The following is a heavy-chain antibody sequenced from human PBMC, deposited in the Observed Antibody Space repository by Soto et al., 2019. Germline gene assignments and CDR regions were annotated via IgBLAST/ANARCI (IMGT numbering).Heavy chain of an antibody. CDR2: INPTNGDT. CDR1: GYTFTTLF. CDR3: ARGSSTGCFDS. D-gene: IGHD1-1*01. V-gene: IGHV1-3*01. Sequence: QVQLVQSGAEVKKPGASVKVSCKTSGYTFTTLFLHWMRQAPGQRLEWMGWINPTNGDTLRSQKSLGQVSITRDTSATTAYMDLDILTSEHTAVYYCARGSSTGCFDSWGQGTLITVSS. J-gene: IGHJ4*02.